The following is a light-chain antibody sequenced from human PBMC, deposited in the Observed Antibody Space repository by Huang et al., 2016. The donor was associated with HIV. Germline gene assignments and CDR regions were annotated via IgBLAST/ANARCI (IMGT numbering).Light chain of an antibody. J-gene: IGKJ1*01. Sequence: DIIMTQSPDSLAVSLGERATINCRSSQSVYSSPTSKDYMAWFQQKPGQPPRLLLFWASTREAGLPDRFSGSGSGTHFTLTIANLEAEDAAIYYCQQYYSSPQTFGQGTRVEVK. V-gene: IGKV4-1*01. CDR3: QQYYSSPQT. CDR1: QSVYSSPTSKDY. CDR2: WAS.